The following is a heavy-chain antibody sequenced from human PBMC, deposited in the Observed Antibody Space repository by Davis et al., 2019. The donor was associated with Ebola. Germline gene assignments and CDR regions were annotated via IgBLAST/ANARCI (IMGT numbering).Heavy chain of an antibody. CDR2: ISADNGNT. J-gene: IGHJ3*02. CDR3: AREIGVAVPGVMKDAFDI. CDR1: GYTFSTYG. Sequence: ASVKVSCKASGYTFSTYGISWVRQAPGQGLEWLGWISADNGNTNYAQKLQGRVTMTTDTSTSTAYMELRSLRSDDTAVYYRAREIGVAVPGVMKDAFDIWGQGTVVTVSS. V-gene: IGHV1-18*01. D-gene: IGHD2-2*01.